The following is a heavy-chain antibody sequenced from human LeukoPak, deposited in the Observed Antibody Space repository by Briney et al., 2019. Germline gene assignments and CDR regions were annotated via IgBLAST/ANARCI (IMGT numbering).Heavy chain of an antibody. CDR2: IYYSGST. CDR1: GGSISSYY. D-gene: IGHD5-24*01. J-gene: IGHJ4*02. CDR3: ARGAGAGYNLQPFDY. Sequence: SETLSLTCTVSGGSISSYYWSWIRQPPGKGLEWIGDIYYSGSTKYNPSLKSRVSISVDTSKNQFSLKLSTVTAADPAVYYCARGAGAGYNLQPFDYWGQGTLVTVSS. V-gene: IGHV4-59*08.